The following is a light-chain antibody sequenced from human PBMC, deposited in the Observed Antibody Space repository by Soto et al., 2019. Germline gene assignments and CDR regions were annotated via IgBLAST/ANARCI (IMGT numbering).Light chain of an antibody. V-gene: IGKV3-20*01. CDR3: QQCGSSSFT. Sequence: EIVLTQSPGTLSLSPGERATLSCRASQSVSSSYLAWYQQKPGQAPRLLIYGASSIASCIRVRFSGIWSGTDFTFDISRLDPEDFAVYYCQQCGSSSFTFGPGTKVEIK. CDR1: QSVSSSY. J-gene: IGKJ3*01. CDR2: GAS.